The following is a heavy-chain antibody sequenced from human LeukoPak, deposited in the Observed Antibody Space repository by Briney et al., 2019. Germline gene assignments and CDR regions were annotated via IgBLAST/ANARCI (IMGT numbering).Heavy chain of an antibody. CDR2: IYYSGST. CDR1: GGSISSSSYY. J-gene: IGHJ4*02. CDR3: ARQRAELYYYFDY. V-gene: IGHV4-39*01. Sequence: PSETLSLTCTVSGGSISSSSYYWGWIRQPPGKGLEWIGSIYYSGSTYYNPSLKSRVTISVDTSKNQFSLKLSSVTAADTAVYYCARQRAELYYYFDYWGQGTLVTVSS. D-gene: IGHD1-14*01.